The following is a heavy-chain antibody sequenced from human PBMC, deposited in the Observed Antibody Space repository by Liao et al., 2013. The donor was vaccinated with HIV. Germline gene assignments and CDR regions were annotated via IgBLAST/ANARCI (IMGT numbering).Heavy chain of an antibody. V-gene: IGHV4-4*07. CDR2: VYTNGTT. CDR3: ARDGPWTAYDT. CDR1: GGSITTYY. D-gene: IGHD3/OR15-3a*01. J-gene: IGHJ5*02. Sequence: QVQLQESGPRLVKPSETLSLTCTVSGGSITTYYWAWIRQPAGKGLEWIGRVYTNGTTKNNPSLKSRLTMSLDTSNNQISLRLTSVTASDTAVYYCARDGPWTAYDTWGQGILVTVSS.